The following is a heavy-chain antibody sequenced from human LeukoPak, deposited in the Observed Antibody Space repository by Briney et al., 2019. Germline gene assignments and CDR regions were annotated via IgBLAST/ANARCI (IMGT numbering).Heavy chain of an antibody. CDR1: GGSFSGYY. CDR3: ATGGGWRRYFDY. Sequence: SETLSLTCAVYGGSFSGYYCSWIRQPPGKGLEWIGEINHSGSTNYNPSLKSRVTISVDTSKNQFSLKLSSVTAADTAVYYCATGGGWRRYFDYWGQGTLVTVSS. D-gene: IGHD3-16*01. CDR2: INHSGST. V-gene: IGHV4-34*01. J-gene: IGHJ4*02.